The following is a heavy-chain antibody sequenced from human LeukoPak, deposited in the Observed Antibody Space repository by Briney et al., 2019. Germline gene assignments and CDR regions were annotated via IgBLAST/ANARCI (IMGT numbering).Heavy chain of an antibody. V-gene: IGHV3-21*01. D-gene: IGHD5-18*01. CDR2: ISSSSSYI. CDR1: GFTFSSYS. Sequence: GGSLRLSCAASGFTFSSYSMNWVRQAPGKGLEWVSSISSSSSYIYYADSVKGRFAISRDNAKNSLYLQMNSLRAEDTAVYYCARDSGGYSYGYWGQGTLVTVSS. J-gene: IGHJ4*02. CDR3: ARDSGGYSYGY.